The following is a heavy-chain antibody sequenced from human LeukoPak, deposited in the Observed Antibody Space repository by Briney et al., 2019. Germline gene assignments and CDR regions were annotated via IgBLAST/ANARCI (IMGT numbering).Heavy chain of an antibody. CDR2: IYSGGST. D-gene: IGHD2-2*01. CDR3: ARGTAARPDYYYYYMDV. Sequence: GGSLRLSCAASGFTVSSNYMSWVRQAPGKGLEWVSVIYSGGSTYYADSVKGRFTISRDNSKNTLYLQMNRLRAEDTAVYYCARGTAARPDYYYYYMDVWGKGTTVTVSS. V-gene: IGHV3-53*01. J-gene: IGHJ6*03. CDR1: GFTVSSNY.